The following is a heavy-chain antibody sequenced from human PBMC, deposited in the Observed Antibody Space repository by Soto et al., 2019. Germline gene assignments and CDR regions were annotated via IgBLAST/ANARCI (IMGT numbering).Heavy chain of an antibody. CDR3: ARAAYYDILTSYYYFPY. D-gene: IGHD3-9*01. Sequence: EVQLVESGGGLVQPGRSLRLSCAASGFTFDDYAMHWVRQAPGKGLEWVSGISISSSYIYYADSVKGRFTISRDNAKNSLYLQMNSLRAEDTAVYYCARAAYYDILTSYYYFPYWGQGTLVTVSS. CDR1: GFTFDDYA. J-gene: IGHJ4*02. CDR2: ISISSSYI. V-gene: IGHV3-9*01.